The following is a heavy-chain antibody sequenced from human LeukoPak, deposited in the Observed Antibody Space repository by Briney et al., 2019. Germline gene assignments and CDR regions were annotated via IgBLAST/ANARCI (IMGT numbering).Heavy chain of an antibody. J-gene: IGHJ4*02. V-gene: IGHV4-39*01. CDR2: IYYSGST. D-gene: IGHD3-9*01. CDR3: ARREYDILTGYYFL. Sequence: PSETLSLTCTVSGFSISSSSYYWGRIRQPPGKGLEWIGSIYYSGSTYYNPSLKSRVTISVDTSKNQFSLKLSSVTAADTAVYYCARREYDILTGYYFLWGQGTLVTVSS. CDR1: GFSISSSSYY.